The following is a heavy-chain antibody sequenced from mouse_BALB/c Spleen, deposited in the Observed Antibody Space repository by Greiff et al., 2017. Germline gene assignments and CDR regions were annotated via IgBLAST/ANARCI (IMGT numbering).Heavy chain of an antibody. J-gene: IGHJ3*01. CDR1: GFTFSSYA. Sequence: DVMLVESGGGLVKPGGSLKLSCAASGFTFSSYAMSWVRQTPEKRLEWVASISSGGSTYYPDSVKGRFTISRDNARNILYLQMSSLRSEDTAMYYCARGTTRAWFAYWGQGTLVTVSA. D-gene: IGHD1-1*01. CDR2: ISSGGST. V-gene: IGHV5-6-5*01. CDR3: ARGTTRAWFAY.